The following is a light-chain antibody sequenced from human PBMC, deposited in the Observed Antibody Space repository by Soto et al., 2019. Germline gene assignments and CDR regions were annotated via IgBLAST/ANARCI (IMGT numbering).Light chain of an antibody. CDR1: QSISTY. CDR3: RQRYRAPYT. Sequence: IPMTQSPSSLSASVGDRVTVTCRASQSISTYLTWYQQKPGKAPKLLIYDASSLQSGVPSRFTGGGAGTDFTLNIASLQPEDFVTYYCRQRYRAPYTFGEGPKVEIK. V-gene: IGKV1-39*01. CDR2: DAS. J-gene: IGKJ2*01.